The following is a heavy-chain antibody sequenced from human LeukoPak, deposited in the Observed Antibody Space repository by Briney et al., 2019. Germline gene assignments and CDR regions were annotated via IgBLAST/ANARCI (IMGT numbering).Heavy chain of an antibody. D-gene: IGHD3-16*01. Sequence: SETLSLTCTVSGGSISSSSYYWSWIRQPPGKGLEWIGEINHSGSTNYNPSLKSRVTISVDTSKNQFSLKLSSVTVADTAVYYCASLMTFDYWGQGTLVTVSS. CDR1: GGSISSSSYY. V-gene: IGHV4-39*07. CDR2: INHSGST. CDR3: ASLMTFDY. J-gene: IGHJ4*02.